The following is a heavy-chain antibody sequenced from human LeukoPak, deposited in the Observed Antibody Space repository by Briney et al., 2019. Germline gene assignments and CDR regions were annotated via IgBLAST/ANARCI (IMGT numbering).Heavy chain of an antibody. CDR3: GRHLYGSGSSRGFDY. D-gene: IGHD3-10*01. J-gene: IGHJ4*02. CDR2: VYYSGQT. Sequence: SETLSLTCTVSGDSVNSGNFYWSWIQQPPGKGLEWIGNVYYSGQTNYNPSLMSRITMSLDTSKNQFSLKLSSVTAADTAVYYCGRHLYGSGSSRGFDYWGQGTLVTVSS. V-gene: IGHV4-61*01. CDR1: GDSVNSGNFY.